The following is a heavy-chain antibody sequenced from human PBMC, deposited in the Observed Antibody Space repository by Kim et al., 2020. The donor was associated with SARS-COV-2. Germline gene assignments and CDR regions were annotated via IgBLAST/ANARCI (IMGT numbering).Heavy chain of an antibody. D-gene: IGHD3-3*01. CDR3: ARDPVFWSGYSDYYYYGMDV. Sequence: SETLSLTCTVSGGSISSGGYYWSWIRQHPGKGLEWIGYIYYSGSTYYNPSLKSRVTISVDTSKNQFSLKLSSVTAADTAVYYCARDPVFWSGYSDYYYYGMDVWGQGTTVTVSS. J-gene: IGHJ6*02. CDR1: GGSISSGGYY. CDR2: IYYSGST. V-gene: IGHV4-31*03.